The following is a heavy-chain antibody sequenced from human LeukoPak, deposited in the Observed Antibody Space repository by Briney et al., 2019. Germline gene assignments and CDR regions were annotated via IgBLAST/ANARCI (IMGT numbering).Heavy chain of an antibody. Sequence: PGGSLRLSCAASGFTFSSYWMSWVRQAPGKGLEWVANIKQDGSEKYYVDSVKGRFTISRDNAKNSLYLQMNSLRAEDTAVYYCARAPEGLGPRGFDPWGQGTLVTVSS. V-gene: IGHV3-7*01. CDR3: ARAPEGLGPRGFDP. CDR2: IKQDGSEK. D-gene: IGHD3/OR15-3a*01. J-gene: IGHJ5*02. CDR1: GFTFSSYW.